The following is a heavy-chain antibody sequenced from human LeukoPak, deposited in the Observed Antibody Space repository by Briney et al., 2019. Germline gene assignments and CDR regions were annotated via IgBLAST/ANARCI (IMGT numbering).Heavy chain of an antibody. J-gene: IGHJ4*02. CDR2: INHSGST. Sequence: KPSEALSLTCAVYGGSFSGYYWSWIRQPPGKGLEWIGEINHSGSTNYNPSLKSRVTISVDTSKNQFSLKLSSVTAADTAVYYCASAPPASGGKRYYFDYWGQGTLVTVSS. V-gene: IGHV4-34*01. CDR1: GGSFSGYY. CDR3: ASAPPASGGKRYYFDY. D-gene: IGHD4-23*01.